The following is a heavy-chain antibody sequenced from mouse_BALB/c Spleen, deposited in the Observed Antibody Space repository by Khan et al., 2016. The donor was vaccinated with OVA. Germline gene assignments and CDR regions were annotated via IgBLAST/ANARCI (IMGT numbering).Heavy chain of an antibody. V-gene: IGHV5-6-5*01. CDR1: GFTFSRHP. D-gene: IGHD1-1*01. Sequence: EVELVESGGGLVKPGGSLKCSCVASGFTFSRHPMSWVRQTPEKRLEWVASIGSGGSTYYPDSVKGRFTISSDNARNILYLQMSSLRSDDSAMYYCARVNGSTGVDYWGQGTTLTVSS. CDR2: IGSGGST. J-gene: IGHJ2*01. CDR3: ARVNGSTGVDY.